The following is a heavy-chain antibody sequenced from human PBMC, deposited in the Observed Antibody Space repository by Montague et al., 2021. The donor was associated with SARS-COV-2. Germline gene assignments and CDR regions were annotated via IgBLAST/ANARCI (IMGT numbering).Heavy chain of an antibody. Sequence: PALVKPTQTLTLTCTFSGFSLSTSGMCVSWIRQPPGKALEWLAPIGWDDDKYYSTSLKTRLTISKDTSKNQVVLTMTNMDPVDTATYYCARIFDSSWPTFDYWGQGTLVTVSS. CDR3: ARIFDSSWPTFDY. CDR2: IGWDDDK. CDR1: GFSLSTSGMC. V-gene: IGHV2-70*01. J-gene: IGHJ4*02. D-gene: IGHD6-13*01.